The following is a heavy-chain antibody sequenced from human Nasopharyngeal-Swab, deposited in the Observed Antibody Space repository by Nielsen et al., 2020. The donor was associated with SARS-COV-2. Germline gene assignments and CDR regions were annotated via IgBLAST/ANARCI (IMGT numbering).Heavy chain of an antibody. CDR3: ARARSGTLDF. D-gene: IGHD1-7*01. CDR2: INWNGGMT. V-gene: IGHV3-20*03. J-gene: IGHJ4*02. Sequence: RQPPGKGLEWVSGINWNGGMTAYADSVKGRFTISRDNAKNSLYLQMNTLTADDTALYYCARARSGTLDFWGQGTLVTVSS.